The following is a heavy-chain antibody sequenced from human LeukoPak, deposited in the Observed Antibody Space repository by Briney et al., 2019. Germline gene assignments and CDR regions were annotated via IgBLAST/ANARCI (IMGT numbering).Heavy chain of an antibody. V-gene: IGHV4-30-4*01. Sequence: SETLSRTCTVSGGSISSVDYYWSWIRQPPGKGLEWIGYIYYSGSTYYNPSLKSRVTISVDTSKNQFSLKLSSVTAADTAVYYCARGRITMIIDELVYWGQGTLVTVSS. CDR3: ARGRITMIIDELVY. CDR1: GGSISSVDYY. D-gene: IGHD3-22*01. J-gene: IGHJ4*02. CDR2: IYYSGST.